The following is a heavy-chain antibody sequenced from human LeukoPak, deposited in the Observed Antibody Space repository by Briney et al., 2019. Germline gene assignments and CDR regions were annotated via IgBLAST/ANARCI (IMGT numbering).Heavy chain of an antibody. J-gene: IGHJ6*03. CDR3: ARGTADVWSGTLSYYYFMDV. CDR2: ISSSGSTI. CDR1: GFTFSSYE. Sequence: GGSLRLSCAASGFTFSSYEMNWVHQAPGKGLEWVSYISSSGSTIYYADSVKGRFTISRDNAKNSLYLQVNSLRAEDTAVYYCARGTADVWSGTLSYYYFMDVWGKGTTVTVSS. V-gene: IGHV3-48*03. D-gene: IGHD3-3*01.